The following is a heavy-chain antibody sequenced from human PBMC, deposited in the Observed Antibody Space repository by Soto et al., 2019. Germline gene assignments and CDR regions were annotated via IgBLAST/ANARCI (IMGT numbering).Heavy chain of an antibody. CDR2: INHSGST. J-gene: IGHJ6*02. CDR1: GGSFSGYY. D-gene: IGHD2-15*01. V-gene: IGHV4-34*01. Sequence: PSETLSLTCAVYGGSFSGYYWSWIRQPPGKGLEWIGEINHSGSTNYNPSLKSRVTISVDTSKNQSSLKLSSVTAAETAVYYCARGLFSGGSCYSTIDYYGMDVWGQGTTVTVSS. CDR3: ARGLFSGGSCYSTIDYYGMDV.